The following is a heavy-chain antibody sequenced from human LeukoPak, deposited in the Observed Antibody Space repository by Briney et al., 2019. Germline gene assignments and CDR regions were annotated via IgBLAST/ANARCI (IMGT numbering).Heavy chain of an antibody. J-gene: IGHJ4*02. D-gene: IGHD4-17*01. V-gene: IGHV3-21*01. CDR2: ISSSNSYI. CDR1: GFTFSNYN. Sequence: SGGSLRLSCAASGFTFSNYNINWVRQAPGKGLEWVSSISSSNSYIYYADSVKGRFTISRDNAKNSLYLQMNSLRAEDTAVYYCASHDYGDYLFDYWGQGTLVTVSS. CDR3: ASHDYGDYLFDY.